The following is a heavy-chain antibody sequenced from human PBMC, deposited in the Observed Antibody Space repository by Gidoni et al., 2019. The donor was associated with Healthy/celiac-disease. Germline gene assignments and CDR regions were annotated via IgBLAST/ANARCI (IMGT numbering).Heavy chain of an antibody. CDR3: ARVGRDYDSSGYWGYFDY. D-gene: IGHD3-22*01. J-gene: IGHJ4*02. Sequence: TYYNPSLKSRVTISVDTSKNQFSLKLSSVTAADTAVYYCARVGRDYDSSGYWGYFDYWGQGTLVTVSS. CDR2: T. V-gene: IGHV4-31*02.